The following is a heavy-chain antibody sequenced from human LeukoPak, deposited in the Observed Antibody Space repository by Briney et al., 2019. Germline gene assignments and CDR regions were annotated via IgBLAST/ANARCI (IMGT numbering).Heavy chain of an antibody. CDR2: ISAYNGNT. CDR1: GYTFTSYG. Sequence: GASVKVSCKASGYTFTSYGISWVRQAPGQGLEWMGWISAYNGNTNYAQKLQGRVTMTTDTSTSTAYMELRSLRSDDTAVYYCAKDLYDSSGFYYFDYWGHGILVTVSS. J-gene: IGHJ4*01. CDR3: AKDLYDSSGFYYFDY. V-gene: IGHV1-18*01. D-gene: IGHD3-22*01.